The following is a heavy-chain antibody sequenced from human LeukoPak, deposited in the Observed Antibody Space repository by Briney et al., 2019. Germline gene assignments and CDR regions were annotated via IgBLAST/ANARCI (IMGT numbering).Heavy chain of an antibody. Sequence: ASVKVSCTACGYTFTSYGISWVRQAPGQGVERMGWISAYNGNTNYAQKLQGRVTMTTDTSTSTAYMELRSLRSDDTAVYYCARDARGWPYWYFDLWGRGTLVTVSS. V-gene: IGHV1-18*01. CDR3: ARDARGWPYWYFDL. CDR1: GYTFTSYG. CDR2: ISAYNGNT. J-gene: IGHJ2*01. D-gene: IGHD6-19*01.